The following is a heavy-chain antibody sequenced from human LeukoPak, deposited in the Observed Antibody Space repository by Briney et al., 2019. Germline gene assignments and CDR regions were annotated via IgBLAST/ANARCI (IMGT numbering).Heavy chain of an antibody. CDR3: ARLYYDSSGYQFDY. CDR2: IYYSGST. J-gene: IGHJ4*02. CDR1: GFTFSSYT. V-gene: IGHV4-39*01. D-gene: IGHD3-22*01. Sequence: PGGSLRLSCAASGFTFSSYTMSWVRQPPGKGLEWIGSIYYSGSTYYNPSLKSRVTISVDTSKNQFSLKLSSVTAADTAVYYCARLYYDSSGYQFDYWGQGTLVTVSS.